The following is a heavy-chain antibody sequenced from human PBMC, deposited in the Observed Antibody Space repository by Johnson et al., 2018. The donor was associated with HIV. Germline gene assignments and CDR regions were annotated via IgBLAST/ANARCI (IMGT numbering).Heavy chain of an antibody. CDR1: GFIFSSYG. V-gene: IGHV3-7*01. CDR3: AKSIAAAGTNAFDI. Sequence: VQLVESGGGVVQPGRSVRLSCAASGFIFSSYGMHWVRQAPGKGLEWVANINQDGSETYYVGSVKGRFTISRDNAKNSLFLQMDSLRAEDTAVYYCAKSIAAAGTNAFDIWGQGTMVTVSS. CDR2: INQDGSET. J-gene: IGHJ3*02. D-gene: IGHD6-13*01.